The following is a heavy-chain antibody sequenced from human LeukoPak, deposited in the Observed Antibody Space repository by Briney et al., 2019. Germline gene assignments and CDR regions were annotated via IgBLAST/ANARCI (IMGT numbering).Heavy chain of an antibody. J-gene: IGHJ4*02. CDR3: ARNGASGSSTLDY. CDR2: IYYSGNA. V-gene: IGHV4-59*01. Sequence: PSETLSLTCTVSNGSISSYYWSWIRQPPGKGLEWIGYIYYSGNANYNPSLKSRVTISVDTSNSQLSLKLNSVTAADTAVYYCARNGASGSSTLDYWGQGTLVTVSS. D-gene: IGHD1-26*01. CDR1: NGSISSYY.